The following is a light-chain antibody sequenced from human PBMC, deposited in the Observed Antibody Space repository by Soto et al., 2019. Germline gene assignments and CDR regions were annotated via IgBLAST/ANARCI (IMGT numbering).Light chain of an antibody. CDR1: HDITNY. CDR3: QQYDDLPIT. Sequence: DIQMTQPPSSLSVSVGDRVTITCQASHDITNYLNWYQQKPGKAPKLLIYDVSKLETGVPSRFSGSGSGTDFTFTISSLQPEDIATYFCQQYDDLPITFGQGTRLEIK. J-gene: IGKJ5*01. V-gene: IGKV1-33*01. CDR2: DVS.